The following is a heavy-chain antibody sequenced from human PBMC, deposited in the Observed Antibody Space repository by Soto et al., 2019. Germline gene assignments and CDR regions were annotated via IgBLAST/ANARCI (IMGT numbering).Heavy chain of an antibody. D-gene: IGHD4-17*01. V-gene: IGHV4-59*08. Sequence: QVQLQESGPGLVKPSETLSLTCTVSGGSIRSYYWSWIRQPPGKGLEWIGYIYYSGSTNYNPSLKSRVTISVDTSKNQFSLKLSSVTAADTAVYYCARRYGGPFDIWGQGTMVTVSS. CDR3: ARRYGGPFDI. J-gene: IGHJ3*02. CDR2: IYYSGST. CDR1: GGSIRSYY.